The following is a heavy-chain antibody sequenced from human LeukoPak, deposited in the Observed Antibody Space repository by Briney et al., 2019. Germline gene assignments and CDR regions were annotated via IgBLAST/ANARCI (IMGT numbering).Heavy chain of an antibody. Sequence: ASVKVSCKASGYTFTGYYMHWVRQAPGQGLEWMGWINPNSGGTNYAQKFQGRVTMTRDTSISTAYMELSRLRSDDTAVYYCARGISSYYGDFDYYYYYMDVWGKGTTVTISS. CDR3: ARGISSYYGDFDYYYYYMDV. CDR1: GYTFTGYY. V-gene: IGHV1-2*02. D-gene: IGHD4-17*01. CDR2: INPNSGGT. J-gene: IGHJ6*03.